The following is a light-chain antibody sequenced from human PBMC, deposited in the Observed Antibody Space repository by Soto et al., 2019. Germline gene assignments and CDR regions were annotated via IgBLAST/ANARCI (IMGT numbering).Light chain of an antibody. CDR3: QQYAGRPPET. J-gene: IGKJ1*01. CDR2: GAS. Sequence: EIVMTQSPATLSVSPVERATLSCMASQSVSSNLAWYQQKPGQAPRLLIYGASTRATCIPAIFSGRGVGTGFTLTISRLGAEDSAVVFRQQYAGRPPETFGQGTKVDI. V-gene: IGKV3-15*01. CDR1: QSVSSN.